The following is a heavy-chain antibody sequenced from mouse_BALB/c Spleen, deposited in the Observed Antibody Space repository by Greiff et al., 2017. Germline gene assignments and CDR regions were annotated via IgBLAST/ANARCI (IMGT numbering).Heavy chain of an antibody. V-gene: IGHV1-9*01. CDR2: ILPGSGST. J-gene: IGHJ2*01. CDR3: ARLGAYYRYDGGVFDY. D-gene: IGHD2-14*01. Sequence: QVQLQQSGAELMKPGASVKISCKATGYTFSSYWIEWVKQRPGHGLEWIGEILPGSGSTNYNEKFKGKATFTADTSSNTAYMQLSSLTSEDSAVYYCARLGAYYRYDGGVFDYWGQGTTLTVSS. CDR1: GYTFSSYW.